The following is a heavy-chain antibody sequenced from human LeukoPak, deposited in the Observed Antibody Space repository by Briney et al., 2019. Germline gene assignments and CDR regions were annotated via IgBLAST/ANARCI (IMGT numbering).Heavy chain of an antibody. J-gene: IGHJ5*02. V-gene: IGHV4-31*11. CDR2: IHHSGST. D-gene: IGHD3-10*01. CDR3: ANYGSGSYRFDP. CDR1: GDSISSSHYY. Sequence: SETLSLTCAVSGDSISSSHYYWGWIRQSPGKGLEWIGYIHHSGSTYYNPSLKSRLIISLDTSKNQFSLKLNSVTAADTAVYYCANYGSGSYRFDPWGQGTLVTVSS.